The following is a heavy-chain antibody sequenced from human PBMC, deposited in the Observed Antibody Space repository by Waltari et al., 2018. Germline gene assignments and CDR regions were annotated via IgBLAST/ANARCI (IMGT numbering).Heavy chain of an antibody. CDR3: ARALDRYCSGGSCYILLGGYYFDY. J-gene: IGHJ4*02. CDR1: GSSISSGSY. D-gene: IGHD2-15*01. Sequence: QVQLQESGPGLVKPSETLSLTCTVSGSSISSGSYWGWIRQPPGQGLEWIGSIYHSGSTYYNPSLKSRVTISVDTSKNQFSLKLSSVTAADTAVYYCARALDRYCSGGSCYILLGGYYFDYWGQGTLVTVSS. V-gene: IGHV4-38-2*02. CDR2: IYHSGST.